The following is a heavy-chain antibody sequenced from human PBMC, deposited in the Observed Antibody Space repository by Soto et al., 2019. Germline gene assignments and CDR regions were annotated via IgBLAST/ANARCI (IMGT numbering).Heavy chain of an antibody. CDR3: ARGRWVRGPGKYYLDS. J-gene: IGHJ5*01. Sequence: ASVKVSCKASGYAFTNYAVYWVRQAPGQRLEWLGWINAGNGDTKYSQNFQGRVTITRDISASAIYVELGSLRSEDTAVYYCARGRWVRGPGKYYLDSWGQGSLVTVSS. CDR1: GYAFTNYA. CDR2: INAGNGDT. V-gene: IGHV1-3*01. D-gene: IGHD3-10*01.